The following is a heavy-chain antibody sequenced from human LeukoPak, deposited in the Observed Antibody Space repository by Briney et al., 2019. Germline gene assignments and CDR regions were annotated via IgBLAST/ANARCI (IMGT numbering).Heavy chain of an antibody. CDR1: GGSFSGYY. Sequence: SETLSLTCAVYGGSFSGYYWSWIRQPPGEGLEWIGEINHSGSTNYNPSLKSRVTISVDTSKNQFSLKLSSVTAADTAVYYCARSDLGYCSGGSCSYYYYYMDVWGKGTTVTVSS. V-gene: IGHV4-34*01. J-gene: IGHJ6*03. D-gene: IGHD2-15*01. CDR3: ARSDLGYCSGGSCSYYYYYMDV. CDR2: INHSGST.